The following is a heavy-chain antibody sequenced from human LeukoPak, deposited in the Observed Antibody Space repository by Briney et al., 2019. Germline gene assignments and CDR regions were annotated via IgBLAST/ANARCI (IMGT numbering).Heavy chain of an antibody. D-gene: IGHD3-22*01. CDR1: GFTFSSYG. Sequence: PGGSLRLSCAASGFTFSSYGMHWVRQAPGKGLEWVAVIWYDGSNKYYADSVKGRFTISRDNSKNTLYLQMKSLRAEDTAVYYCARGLWADYYDSSGPYSAGYFDYWGQGTLVTVSS. J-gene: IGHJ4*02. CDR2: IWYDGSNK. CDR3: ARGLWADYYDSSGPYSAGYFDY. V-gene: IGHV3-33*01.